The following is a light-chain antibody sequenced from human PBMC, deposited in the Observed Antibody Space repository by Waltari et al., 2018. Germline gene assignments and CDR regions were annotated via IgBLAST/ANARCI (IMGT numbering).Light chain of an antibody. J-gene: IGLJ2*01. CDR1: SSNIGGNT. CDR3: AAWDDSLSGVV. CDR2: IDN. Sequence: QSVLTQPPSASGTPGPRVTISCSGRSSNIGGNTVACYQRDPGAAPKLLRYIDNERPSWVPYRFSCSMSGTSASLAISWLQSEDEALYYCAAWDDSLSGVVVGGGTKLTVL. V-gene: IGLV1-44*01.